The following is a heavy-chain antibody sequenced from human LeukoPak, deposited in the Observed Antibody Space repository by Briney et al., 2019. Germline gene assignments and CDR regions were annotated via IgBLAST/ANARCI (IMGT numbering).Heavy chain of an antibody. V-gene: IGHV4-59*11. CDR2: IYYSGST. D-gene: IGHD4-17*01. CDR3: AGVADYGDYLYYFDY. Sequence: SETLSLTCTVSGGSISSHYWSWIRQPPGKGLEWIGYIYYSGSTNYNPSLKSRVTISVDTSKNQFSLKLSSVTAADTAVYYCAGVADYGDYLYYFDYWGQGTLVTVSS. CDR1: GGSISSHY. J-gene: IGHJ4*02.